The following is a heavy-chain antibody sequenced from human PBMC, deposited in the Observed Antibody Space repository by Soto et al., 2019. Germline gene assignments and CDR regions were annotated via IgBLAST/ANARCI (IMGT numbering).Heavy chain of an antibody. CDR1: GYTFTSYG. Sequence: ASVKVSCKASGYTFTSYGISWVRQAPGQGLEWMGWISAYNGNTNYAQKLQGRVTMTTDTSTSTAYMELRSLRSDDTAVYYCAKRYSSSTSCSAYYYYYMDVWGKGTTVTVSS. CDR3: AKRYSSSTSCSAYYYYYMDV. CDR2: ISAYNGNT. V-gene: IGHV1-18*01. J-gene: IGHJ6*03. D-gene: IGHD2-2*01.